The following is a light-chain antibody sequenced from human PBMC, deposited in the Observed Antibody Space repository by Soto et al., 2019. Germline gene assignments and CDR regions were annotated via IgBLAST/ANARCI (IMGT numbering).Light chain of an antibody. CDR2: DAS. V-gene: IGKV1D-13*01. J-gene: IGKJ3*01. CDR3: QQFNNFPPT. Sequence: AIQLTQSPSSLSASVGDTVTITCRASEGIRSSLAWYQQIPGTGPKLLIYDASTLDAGAPSRFSGSGSGTDFTLTIWSLQPEDFATYYCQQFNNFPPTFGPGTKVDFK. CDR1: EGIRSS.